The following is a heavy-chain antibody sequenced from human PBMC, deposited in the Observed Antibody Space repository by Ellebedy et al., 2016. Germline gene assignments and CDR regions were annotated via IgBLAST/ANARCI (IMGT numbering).Heavy chain of an antibody. D-gene: IGHD3-9*01. J-gene: IGHJ4*02. CDR1: GGSFSGYY. Sequence: SQTLSLTCAVYGGSFSGYYWSWIRQPPGKGLEWIGEINHSGSTNYNPSLKSRVTISIDTSKSQFSLKLSSVTAADTAVYYCARAVRAGYPFYHDYWGQGTLVTVSS. CDR3: ARAVRAGYPFYHDY. V-gene: IGHV4-34*01. CDR2: INHSGST.